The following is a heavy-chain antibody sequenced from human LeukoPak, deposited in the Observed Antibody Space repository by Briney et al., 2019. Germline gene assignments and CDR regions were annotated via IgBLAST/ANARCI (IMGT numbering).Heavy chain of an antibody. CDR2: INPNSGGT. D-gene: IGHD3-22*01. V-gene: IGHV1-2*02. CDR1: GYTFTGYY. J-gene: IGHJ4*02. Sequence: ASVKVPCKASGYTFTGYYMHWVRQAPGQGLEWMGWINPNSGGTNYAQKFQGRVTMTRDTSISTAYMELSRLRSDDTAVYYCARGEGNYYDSSGYYPPSDYWGQGTLVTVSS. CDR3: ARGEGNYYDSSGYYPPSDY.